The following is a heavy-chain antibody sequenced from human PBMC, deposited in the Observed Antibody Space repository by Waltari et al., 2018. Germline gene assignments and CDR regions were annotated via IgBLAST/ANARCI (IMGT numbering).Heavy chain of an antibody. V-gene: IGHV3-21*01. D-gene: IGHD2-8*01. J-gene: IGHJ6*02. CDR2: ISSSSNNI. CDR3: ARDVLGYYGMDV. Sequence: EVQLVESGGGLVKPGGSLRRSCAASGFTFTSFSTNWVRLAPGKGLEWVSSISSSSNNIYYADSVKGRFTISRDNAKYSLYLQMNSLRVEDTAVYHCARDVLGYYGMDVWGQGTTVTVSS. CDR1: GFTFTSFS.